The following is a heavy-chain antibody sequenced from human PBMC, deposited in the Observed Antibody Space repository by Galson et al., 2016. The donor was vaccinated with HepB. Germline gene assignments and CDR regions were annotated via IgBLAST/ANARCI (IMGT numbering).Heavy chain of an antibody. CDR3: TRAPFSSSSWSDY. J-gene: IGHJ4*02. Sequence: SETLSLTCTVSGASVISDTHYWSWMRQPPGKGLEWIGQIYYTGITNYNPSLMSRVTISVDTSKKHFSLNLTSVTAADTAMYYCTRAPFSSSSWSDYWGQGTLVTVSS. D-gene: IGHD6-13*01. CDR2: IYYTGIT. CDR1: GASVISDTHY. V-gene: IGHV4-61*03.